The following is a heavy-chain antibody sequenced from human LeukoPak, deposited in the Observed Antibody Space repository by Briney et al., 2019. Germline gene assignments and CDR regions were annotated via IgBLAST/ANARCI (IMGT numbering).Heavy chain of an antibody. J-gene: IGHJ4*02. CDR2: INPNSGGT. CDR3: ARDEGDGYNCAY. D-gene: IGHD5-24*01. Sequence: ASVKFSCKASGYTFTGYYMHWVRQAPGQGLEWMGWINPNSGGTNYAQKFQGRVTMTRDTSISTAYMELSRLRSDDTAVYYCARDEGDGYNCAYWGQGTLVTVSS. CDR1: GYTFTGYY. V-gene: IGHV1-2*02.